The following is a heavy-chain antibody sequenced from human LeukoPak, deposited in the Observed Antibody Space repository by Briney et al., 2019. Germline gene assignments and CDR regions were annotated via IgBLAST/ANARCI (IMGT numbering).Heavy chain of an antibody. CDR2: FDREDRET. CDR1: VYSLTDLS. V-gene: IGHV1-24*01. CDR3: ATTHVISLRYMYV. D-gene: IGHD2-15*01. Sequence: APVKVSSKIAVYSLTDLSIDCVRQAPGRGLEWMGGFDREDRETIYAQKFQGRVTMTEDTSSDTAYMELSSVRSEDTAVYFCATTHVISLRYMYVWGKGTAVTVSS. J-gene: IGHJ6*03.